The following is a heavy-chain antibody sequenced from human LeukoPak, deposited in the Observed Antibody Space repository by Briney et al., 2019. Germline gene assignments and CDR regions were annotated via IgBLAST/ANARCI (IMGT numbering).Heavy chain of an antibody. CDR1: GFTFSSYW. CDR2: IRYDGSNK. V-gene: IGHV3-30*02. D-gene: IGHD3-16*01. CDR3: ARVMTNYFDY. J-gene: IGHJ4*02. Sequence: GGSLRLSCAVSGFTFSSYWMSWVRQAPGKGLEWVAFIRYDGSNKYYADSVKGRFTISRDNAKSSLYLQMNSLRAEDTAVYYCARVMTNYFDYWGQGTLVTVSS.